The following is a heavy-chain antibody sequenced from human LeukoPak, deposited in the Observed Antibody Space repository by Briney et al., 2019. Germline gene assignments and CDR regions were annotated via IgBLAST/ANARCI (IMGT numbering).Heavy chain of an antibody. CDR3: ARDRGEGQLAHDLRY. CDR2: ISSSGSTI. CDR1: GFTFSSYE. V-gene: IGHV3-48*03. Sequence: GGSLRLSCAASGFTFSSYEMNWVRQAPGKGLEWVSYISSSGSTIYYADSVKGRFTISRDNAKNSLYLQMNSLRAEDTAVYYCARDRGEGQLAHDLRYWGQGTLVTVSS. J-gene: IGHJ4*02. D-gene: IGHD6-6*01.